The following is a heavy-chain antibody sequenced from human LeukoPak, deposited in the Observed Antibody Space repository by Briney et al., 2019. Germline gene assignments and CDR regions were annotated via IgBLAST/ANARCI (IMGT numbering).Heavy chain of an antibody. J-gene: IGHJ5*02. Sequence: GGSLRLSCAASGFTVSSNCMSWVRQAPGKGLEWVSVIYSGGSTYYADSAKGRFTISRDNSKNTLYLQMNSLRAEDTAVYYCARGSGWSGYSVWFDPWGQGTLVTVSS. D-gene: IGHD3-3*01. CDR3: ARGSGWSGYSVWFDP. CDR2: IYSGGST. V-gene: IGHV3-53*01. CDR1: GFTVSSNC.